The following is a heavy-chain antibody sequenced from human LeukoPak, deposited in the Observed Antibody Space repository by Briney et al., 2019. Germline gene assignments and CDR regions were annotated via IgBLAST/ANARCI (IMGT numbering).Heavy chain of an antibody. Sequence: GASLKVSCKASGCTFTGYYMHWVRQAPGQGLEWIGWINPNSGGTNYAQKLQGRVTMTTDTSTSTAYMELRSLRSDDTAVYYCARGGGIDYYYMDVWGKGTTVTISS. CDR3: ARGGGIDYYYMDV. V-gene: IGHV1-2*02. CDR1: GCTFTGYY. CDR2: INPNSGGT. J-gene: IGHJ6*03. D-gene: IGHD3-16*01.